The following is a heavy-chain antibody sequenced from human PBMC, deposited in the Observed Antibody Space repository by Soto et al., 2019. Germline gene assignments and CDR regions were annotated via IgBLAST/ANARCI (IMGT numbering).Heavy chain of an antibody. CDR2: ISSSSSYI. CDR3: ARDDSSAEYFQH. V-gene: IGHV3-21*01. D-gene: IGHD4-4*01. CDR1: GFTFSSYS. Sequence: EVQLVESGGGLVKPGGSLRLSCAASGFTFSSYSMNWVRQAPGKGLEWVSSISSSSSYIYYADSVKGRFTISRDNAKNSLYLQMNSLRAEDTAVYYCARDDSSAEYFQHWGQGTLVTVSS. J-gene: IGHJ1*01.